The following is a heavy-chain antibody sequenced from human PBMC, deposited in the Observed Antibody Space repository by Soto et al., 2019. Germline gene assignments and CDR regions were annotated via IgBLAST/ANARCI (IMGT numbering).Heavy chain of an antibody. CDR1: GYSFTSYW. D-gene: IGHD2-2*01. J-gene: IGHJ6*02. CDR2: IDPSDSYT. Sequence: GESLKISCKGFGYSFTSYWTSWVRQMPGKGLEWMGRIDPSDSYTNYSPSFQGHVTISADKSISTAYLQWSSLKASDTAMYYCASSPRGYCSSTSCRELGNYYGMDVWGQGTTVTVSS. V-gene: IGHV5-10-1*01. CDR3: ASSPRGYCSSTSCRELGNYYGMDV.